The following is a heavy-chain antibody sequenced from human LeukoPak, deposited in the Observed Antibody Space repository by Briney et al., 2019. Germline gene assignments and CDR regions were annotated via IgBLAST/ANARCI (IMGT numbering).Heavy chain of an antibody. CDR1: GYTFTSNA. CDR3: AREVVVTRFDY. J-gene: IGHJ4*02. Sequence: ASVRVSCKASGYTFTSNAINWVRQAPGQGLEWMGWINTNTGNPTYAQGFTGRFVFSLDTSVSTAYLQISSLKAEDTAVYYCAREVVVTRFDYWGQGTLVTVSS. D-gene: IGHD3-22*01. CDR2: INTNTGNP. V-gene: IGHV7-4-1*02.